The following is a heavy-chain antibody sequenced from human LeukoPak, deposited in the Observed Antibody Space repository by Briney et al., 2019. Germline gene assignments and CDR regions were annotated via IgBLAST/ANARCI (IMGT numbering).Heavy chain of an antibody. V-gene: IGHV3-7*01. Sequence: GGSLRLSCAASGFTFSTYAMSWVRQAPGKGLEWVADIEPDGSGKTYVDSVKGRFTISRDNAQQSLYLQMDTLTAEDTAVYYCVTSWVRQERDFWGQGTLVTVSS. J-gene: IGHJ4*02. CDR2: IEPDGSGK. D-gene: IGHD3-10*01. CDR3: VTSWVRQERDF. CDR1: GFTFSTYA.